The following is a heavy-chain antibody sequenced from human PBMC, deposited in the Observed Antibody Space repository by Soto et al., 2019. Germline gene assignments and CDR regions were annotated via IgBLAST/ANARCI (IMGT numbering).Heavy chain of an antibody. D-gene: IGHD2-2*01. J-gene: IGHJ3*02. CDR3: ARSPPSQDIVVVPAAEFDAFDI. CDR2: IYYSGST. CDR1: GGSISSGDYY. V-gene: IGHV4-30-4*01. Sequence: SETLSLTCTVSGGSISSGDYYWSWIRQPPGKGLEWIGYIYYSGSTYYNPSLKSRVTISVDTSKNQFSLKLSSVTAADTAVYYCARSPPSQDIVVVPAAEFDAFDIWGQGTMVTVSS.